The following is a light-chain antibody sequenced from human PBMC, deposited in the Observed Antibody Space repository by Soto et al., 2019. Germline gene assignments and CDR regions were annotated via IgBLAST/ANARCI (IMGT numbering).Light chain of an antibody. J-gene: IGKJ1*01. CDR1: QSVSNN. Sequence: IVMTQSPATLSVSPGGRASLSCRASQSVSNNLAWYQQKPGQAPRLLIYGASTRAAGIPGRFSGSGSGTEFTLIISSLQSDDCAVYYCQQYHNAGSTFGQGTKVEI. CDR3: QQYHNAGST. CDR2: GAS. V-gene: IGKV3-15*01.